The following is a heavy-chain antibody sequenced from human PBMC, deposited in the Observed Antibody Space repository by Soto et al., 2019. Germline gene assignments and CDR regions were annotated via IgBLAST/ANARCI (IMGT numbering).Heavy chain of an antibody. Sequence: QVQLVQSGAEVKKPGASVKVSCKASGYVFTNYFMHWVRQAPGQGLEWMGIINPNGGGTSYAQKFKGRVTMTRDSATSTGYMALSSLRSEDTALYFCARDVGSNSWSYYYGMDVWGHGTAVTVSS. CDR2: INPNGGGT. D-gene: IGHD6-13*01. V-gene: IGHV1-46*01. CDR1: GYVFTNYF. CDR3: ARDVGSNSWSYYYGMDV. J-gene: IGHJ6*02.